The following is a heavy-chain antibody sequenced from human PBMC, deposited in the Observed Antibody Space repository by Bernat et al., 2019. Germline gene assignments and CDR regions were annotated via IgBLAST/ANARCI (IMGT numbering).Heavy chain of an antibody. J-gene: IGHJ6*02. CDR3: ARVRAAAGTTVVQWLAKGGYYYYGMDV. D-gene: IGHD6-13*01. CDR1: GYTFTSYY. CDR2: INPSGGST. V-gene: IGHV1-46*03. Sequence: QVQLVQSGAEVKKPGASVKVSCKASGYTFTSYYMHWVRQAPGQGLEWMGIINPSGGSTSYAQKFQGRVTMTRDTSTSTVYMELSSLRSEDTAVYYRARVRAAAGTTVVQWLAKGGYYYYGMDVWGQVTTVTVSS.